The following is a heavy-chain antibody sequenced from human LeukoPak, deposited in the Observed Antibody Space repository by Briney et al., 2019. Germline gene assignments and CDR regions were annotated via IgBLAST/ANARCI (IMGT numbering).Heavy chain of an antibody. V-gene: IGHV3-23*01. CDR2: ISGSGGST. J-gene: IGHJ4*02. Sequence: PGGSLRLSCAASGFTFSSYAMSWVRQAPGKGLEWVSAISGSGGSTYYADSVKGRFTISRDNSKDTLYLQMNSLRAEDTAVYYCATSDPYSGYEPESGSCYSWGQGTLVTVSS. CDR3: ATSDPYSGYEPESGSCYS. D-gene: IGHD5-12*01. CDR1: GFTFSSYA.